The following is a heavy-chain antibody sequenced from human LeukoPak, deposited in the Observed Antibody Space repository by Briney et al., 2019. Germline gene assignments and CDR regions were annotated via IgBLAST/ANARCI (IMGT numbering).Heavy chain of an antibody. Sequence: GGSLRLSCAASGFTFSSYGMHWVRQAPGKGLEWVAFIRYDGSNKYYADSVKGRFTISRDNSKNTLYLQMNSLRPEDTAVYYCAKDVLLWFGELLSDNWFDPWGQGTLVTVSS. CDR2: IRYDGSNK. V-gene: IGHV3-30*02. D-gene: IGHD3-10*01. CDR1: GFTFSSYG. J-gene: IGHJ5*02. CDR3: AKDVLLWFGELLSDNWFDP.